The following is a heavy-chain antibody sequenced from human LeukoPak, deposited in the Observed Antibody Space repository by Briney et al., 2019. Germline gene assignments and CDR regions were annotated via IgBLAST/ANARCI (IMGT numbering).Heavy chain of an antibody. Sequence: PSETLSLTCTVSGGSISSGDYYWSWIRQPPGKGLEWIGYIYYSGSTYYNPSLKSRVTISVDTSKNQFSLKLSSVTAADTAVYYCARGRILEWLTALDYRGQGTLVTVSS. CDR2: IYYSGST. CDR3: ARGRILEWLTALDY. V-gene: IGHV4-30-4*08. CDR1: GGSISSGDYY. D-gene: IGHD3-3*01. J-gene: IGHJ4*02.